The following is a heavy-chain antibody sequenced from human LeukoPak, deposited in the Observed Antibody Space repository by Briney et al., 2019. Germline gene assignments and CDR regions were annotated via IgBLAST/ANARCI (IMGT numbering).Heavy chain of an antibody. CDR1: GYTFTGYY. J-gene: IGHJ4*02. CDR2: VNPNSGGT. CDR3: ARGFGSGGLPYYFDY. D-gene: IGHD3-10*01. Sequence: ASVKVSCKASGYTFTGYYMHWVRQAPGQGLEWMGWVNPNSGGTNYAQKFQGRVTMTTDTSISTAYMELSRLRSDDTAVYYCARGFGSGGLPYYFDYWAREPWSPSPQ. V-gene: IGHV1-2*02.